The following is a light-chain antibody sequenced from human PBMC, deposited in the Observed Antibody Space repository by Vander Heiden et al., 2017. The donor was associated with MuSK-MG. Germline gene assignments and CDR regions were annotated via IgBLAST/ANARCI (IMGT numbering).Light chain of an antibody. Sequence: VLPQSPVTLSLSPGARATLSCRASQSVSSSYLAWYQQKPGQAPRLLIDGASSRATGIPDRFSGSGSGTDFTLTISRLEPEDFAVYYCQQDGSSPRAFGQGTKLEIK. CDR2: GAS. J-gene: IGKJ2*01. CDR3: QQDGSSPRA. V-gene: IGKV3-20*01. CDR1: QSVSSSY.